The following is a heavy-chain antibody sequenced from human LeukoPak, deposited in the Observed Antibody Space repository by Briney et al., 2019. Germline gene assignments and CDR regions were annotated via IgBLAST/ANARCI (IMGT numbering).Heavy chain of an antibody. CDR1: GGSISSRSHC. CDR3: AVAGVRYYDSSGLHAFDF. V-gene: IGHV4-39*01. J-gene: IGHJ3*01. Sequence: SETLSLTCTVSGGSISSRSHCWGWIRQPPGKGLEWIGTMFYSGSAYYNPSLKSRVAISVDTSENQFSLELNSVTAADTAVYYCAVAGVRYYDSSGLHAFDFWGRGTMVTVSS. CDR2: MFYSGSA. D-gene: IGHD3-22*01.